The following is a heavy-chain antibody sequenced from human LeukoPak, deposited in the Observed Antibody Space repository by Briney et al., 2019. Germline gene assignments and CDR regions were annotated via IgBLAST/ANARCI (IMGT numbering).Heavy chain of an antibody. CDR1: GLTVSSNY. J-gene: IGHJ4*02. CDR2: IYSGGTT. D-gene: IGHD4-17*01. CDR3: ASKLTTGY. V-gene: IGHV3-66*01. Sequence: PGGSLRLSCAASGLTVSSNYMSWVRQAPGKGLEWVSVIYSGGTTNYADSVKGRFIVYRDNSKNTLYLQMNSLRAEDTAVYYCASKLTTGYWGQGTLVTVSS.